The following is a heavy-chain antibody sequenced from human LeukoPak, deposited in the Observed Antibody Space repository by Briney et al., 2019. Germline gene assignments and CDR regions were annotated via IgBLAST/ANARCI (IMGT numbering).Heavy chain of an antibody. D-gene: IGHD3-10*01. Sequence: PGGSLRLSCAASGFTFSSYAMHWVRQAPGKGLEWVAIISYDGSNKYYADSVKGRFTISRDNSKNTLYLQMNSLRAEDTAVYYCAKNYGSGSPHFDYWGQGTLVTVSS. CDR2: ISYDGSNK. CDR1: GFTFSSYA. V-gene: IGHV3-30*04. CDR3: AKNYGSGSPHFDY. J-gene: IGHJ4*02.